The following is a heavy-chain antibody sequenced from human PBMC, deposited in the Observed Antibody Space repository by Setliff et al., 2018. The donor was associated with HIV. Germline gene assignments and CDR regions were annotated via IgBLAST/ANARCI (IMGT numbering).Heavy chain of an antibody. V-gene: IGHV1-18*01. CDR1: DYTFTSYG. CDR3: ARFPNPSQIVVVMPPDY. CDR2: ISAYNGNK. J-gene: IGHJ4*02. D-gene: IGHD3-22*01. Sequence: GASVKVSCKASDYTFTSYGISWVRQAPGQGLEWMGWISAYNGNKNYAQKIQDRLTMTTDTSTSTAYMELRSLRSDDTAVYYCARFPNPSQIVVVMPPDYWGQGTLVTVSS.